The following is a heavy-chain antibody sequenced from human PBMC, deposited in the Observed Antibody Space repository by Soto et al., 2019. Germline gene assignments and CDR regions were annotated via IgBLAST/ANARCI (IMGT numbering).Heavy chain of an antibody. CDR1: GYTFTSYG. CDR3: ARDQAMAQVDY. Sequence: QVQLVQSGAEVKKPGASVKVSCKASGYTFTSYGISWVRQAPGQGLEWMGWISAYKGNTKYAQNPQGGVPMTTDTPTSPAYMELRSLRADDTAVYYCARDQAMAQVDYWGQGTLVTVSS. CDR2: ISAYKGNT. D-gene: IGHD5-18*01. V-gene: IGHV1-18*01. J-gene: IGHJ4*02.